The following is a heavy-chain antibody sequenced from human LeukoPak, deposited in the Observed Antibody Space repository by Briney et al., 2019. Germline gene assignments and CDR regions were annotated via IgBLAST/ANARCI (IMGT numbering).Heavy chain of an antibody. V-gene: IGHV3-20*04. CDR3: AGGVVAAPPTLDY. CDR2: SNWNGGNT. D-gene: IGHD2-15*01. CDR1: GFNFDDYG. Sequence: GGSLRLSCAASGFNFDDYGMSWVRQAPGRGLEWVSGSNWNGGNTGYADSVKGRFTVSRDNARKSLFLQMNSLRVEDTALYYCAGGVVAAPPTLDYWGQGTLVTVSS. J-gene: IGHJ4*02.